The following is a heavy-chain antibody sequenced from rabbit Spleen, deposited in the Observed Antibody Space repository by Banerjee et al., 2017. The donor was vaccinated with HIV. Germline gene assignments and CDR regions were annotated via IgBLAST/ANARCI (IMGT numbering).Heavy chain of an antibody. J-gene: IGHJ3*01. CDR1: GIYFSTYA. Sequence: ELVESGGGLVQAGESLKLSCKASGIYFSTYAMIWVRQAPGKGLEWIAYIYPTFGVANYANSVKGRFTISSDSAQNTVFLQMTSLTASDTATYFCVRGYDDYGDYTRLDLWGPGTLVTVS. D-gene: IGHD2-1*01. V-gene: IGHV1S47*01. CDR2: IYPTFGVA. CDR3: VRGYDDYGDYTRLDL.